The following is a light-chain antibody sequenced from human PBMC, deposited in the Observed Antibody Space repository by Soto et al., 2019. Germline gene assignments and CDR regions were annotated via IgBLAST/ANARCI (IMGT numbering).Light chain of an antibody. V-gene: IGKV1-9*01. J-gene: IGKJ4*01. CDR2: AAS. Sequence: DIQLTQSPSFLSASVGDRVTITCRASQGISNYLAWYQRKPVKAPKLLIYAASTLKSGVPSRFSGSGSGTEFTLTISSLQPEDFATYYCQQLNSYPLTFGGGTKVEIK. CDR3: QQLNSYPLT. CDR1: QGISNY.